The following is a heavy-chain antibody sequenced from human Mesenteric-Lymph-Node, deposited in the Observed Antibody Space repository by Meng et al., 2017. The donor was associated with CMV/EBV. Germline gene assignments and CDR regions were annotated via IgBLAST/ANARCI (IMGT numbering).Heavy chain of an antibody. Sequence: GGSLKISCAASGFTFDDYGMNWVRQAPGKGLEWVSLTNWNGRSTGYADSVKGRFTISRDNAKNSLYLQMNSLRAEDTALYYCARDGDGFMDWGQGTLVTVSS. CDR2: TNWNGRST. D-gene: IGHD5-24*01. J-gene: IGHJ4*02. CDR1: GFTFDDYG. V-gene: IGHV3-20*04. CDR3: ARDGDGFMD.